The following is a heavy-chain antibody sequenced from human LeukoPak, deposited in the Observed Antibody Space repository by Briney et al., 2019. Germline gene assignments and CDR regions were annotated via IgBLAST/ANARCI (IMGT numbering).Heavy chain of an antibody. CDR3: AAGGGYSSAWSL. CDR1: GDSIKTYY. V-gene: IGHV4-59*01. CDR2: IYYSAIT. J-gene: IGHJ4*02. D-gene: IGHD6-13*01. Sequence: SETLSLTCSVSGDSIKTYYWTWLRQPPGKGLEWIANIYYSAITSYNPSLRSRVTMSVDTSTNQVSLNLNSVTTADTAVYYCAAGGGYSSAWSLWGQGTLVTVSS.